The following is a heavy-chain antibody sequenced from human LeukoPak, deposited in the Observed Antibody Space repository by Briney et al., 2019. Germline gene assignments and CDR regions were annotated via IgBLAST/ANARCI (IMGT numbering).Heavy chain of an antibody. Sequence: GGSLRLSCAASGLTFSSHWMHWVRQAPGKGLEWVSAISGSGGSTYYADSVKGRFTISRDNSKNTLYLQMNSLRAEDTAVYYCAKVGRLRFLEWLRSGPNWFDPWGQGTLVTVSS. CDR3: AKVGRLRFLEWLRSGPNWFDP. CDR2: ISGSGGST. J-gene: IGHJ5*02. D-gene: IGHD3-3*01. V-gene: IGHV3-23*01. CDR1: GLTFSSHW.